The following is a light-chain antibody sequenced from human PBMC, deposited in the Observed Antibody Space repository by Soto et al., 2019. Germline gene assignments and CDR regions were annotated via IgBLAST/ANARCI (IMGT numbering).Light chain of an antibody. CDR3: QQYHNWPPIT. Sequence: EIVMTQSPATLSVSPGERATLSCRASQSVSSNLAWYQQKPGQAPRLLIYGASTRATGIPARFSGSGSGTELTLTLSSLQSEDVAVYYCQQYHNWPPITFGQGTRLEIK. V-gene: IGKV3-15*01. J-gene: IGKJ5*01. CDR1: QSVSSN. CDR2: GAS.